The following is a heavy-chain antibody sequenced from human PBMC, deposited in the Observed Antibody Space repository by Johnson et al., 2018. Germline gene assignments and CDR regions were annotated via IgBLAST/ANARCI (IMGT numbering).Heavy chain of an antibody. CDR1: GGSISSYY. CDR3: ARVVGYGGAFDI. V-gene: IGHV4-59*01. J-gene: IGHJ3*02. D-gene: IGHD4-23*01. Sequence: QVQLQESGPGLVKHSETLSLTCTVSGGSISSYYWSWIRQPPGKGLAWIGYTYYSGSTNYNPSLKSPVTISVDKSNNPFSLKLSSVTAADTAVYSGARVVGYGGAFDIWGQGTMVTVSS. CDR2: TYYSGST.